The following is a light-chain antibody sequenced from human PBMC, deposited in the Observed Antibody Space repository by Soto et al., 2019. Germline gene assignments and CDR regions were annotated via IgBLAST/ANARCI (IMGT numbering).Light chain of an antibody. CDR1: QGISSY. J-gene: IGKJ2*01. CDR2: AAS. Sequence: DIQLTQSPSFLSASVGDRVTITCRASQGISSYLAWYQQKPGKAPKLLIYAASTLQSGVPSTLSGSGSGTEFTLTISSLQPEDFPTYYCQQLNSYPRTFGQGTKLEIK. V-gene: IGKV1-9*01. CDR3: QQLNSYPRT.